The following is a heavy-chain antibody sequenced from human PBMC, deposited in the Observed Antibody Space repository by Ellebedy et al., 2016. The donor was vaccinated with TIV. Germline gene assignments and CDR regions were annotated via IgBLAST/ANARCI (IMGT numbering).Heavy chain of an antibody. J-gene: IGHJ4*02. D-gene: IGHD6-13*01. CDR3: ARAVGGSSSL. Sequence: GESLKISCAASGFTLSSEWMSWVRQAPGKGLEWVANINQDGSEKYYVDSVKGRFSISRDNAKNSLYLQMNSLRAEDTAVYYCARAVGGSSSLWGQGTLVTVSS. CDR1: GFTLSSEW. V-gene: IGHV3-7*03. CDR2: INQDGSEK.